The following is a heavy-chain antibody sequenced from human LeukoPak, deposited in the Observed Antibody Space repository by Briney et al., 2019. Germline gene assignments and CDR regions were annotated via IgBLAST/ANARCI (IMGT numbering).Heavy chain of an antibody. J-gene: IGHJ4*02. V-gene: IGHV4-39*07. CDR1: GGSISSGGYY. D-gene: IGHD3-22*01. Sequence: SETMSLTCTVSGGSISSGGYYWGWIRQPPGKGLEWIGSIYHSGSTYYNPSLKSRVTISVDTSKNQFSLKLSSVTAADTAVYYCARRSYYDSSGYYQLGGYYFDYWGQGTLVTVSS. CDR3: ARRSYYDSSGYYQLGGYYFDY. CDR2: IYHSGST.